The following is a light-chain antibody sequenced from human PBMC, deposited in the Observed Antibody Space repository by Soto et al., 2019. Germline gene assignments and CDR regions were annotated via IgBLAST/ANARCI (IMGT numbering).Light chain of an antibody. CDR2: GAS. CDR1: QSVSGSY. CDR3: QQYGSSPRT. Sequence: EIVLTQSPGTLSLSPGERATISCRASQSVSGSYLAWYQQKPGQAPRLIIYGASSRATGIPDRFSGSGSGTDCTLTISRLEPEDVAVYYCQQYGSSPRTLGQGTKVDIK. V-gene: IGKV3-20*01. J-gene: IGKJ1*01.